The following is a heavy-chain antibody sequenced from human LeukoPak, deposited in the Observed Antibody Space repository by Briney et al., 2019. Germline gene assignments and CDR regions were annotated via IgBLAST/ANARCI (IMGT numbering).Heavy chain of an antibody. CDR3: ARAYGGPGAFDI. D-gene: IGHD4-23*01. Sequence: PSETLSLTCAVYGGSFSGYYWSWIRQPPGKGLEWIGEINHSGSTNYNPSLKSRVTISVDTSKNQFSLNLSSVTAADTAVYYCARAYGGPGAFDIWGQGTMVTVS. J-gene: IGHJ3*02. CDR1: GGSFSGYY. CDR2: INHSGST. V-gene: IGHV4-34*01.